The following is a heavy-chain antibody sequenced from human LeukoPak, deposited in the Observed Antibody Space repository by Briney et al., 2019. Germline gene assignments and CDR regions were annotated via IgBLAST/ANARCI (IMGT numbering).Heavy chain of an antibody. J-gene: IGHJ4*02. CDR1: GTSFTTNA. CDR3: AREKNQQWVDCLQY. D-gene: IGHD1-26*01. V-gene: IGHV1-3*04. Sequence: GASVKVSCKASGTSFTTNAMHWVRQASGQRLEWMGWINTDNGNTHYLQKFQGRVTITRDTSASTTYMELSSLTSEDTAVYYCAREKNQQWVDCLQYWGQGTLVTVSS. CDR2: INTDNGNT.